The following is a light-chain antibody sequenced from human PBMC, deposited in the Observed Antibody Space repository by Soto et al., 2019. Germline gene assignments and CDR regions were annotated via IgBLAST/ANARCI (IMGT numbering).Light chain of an antibody. Sequence: EIVLTQSPGTLSLSPGERASLSCRASQSVTNNYVAWYQQRPGQAPRLLIYGASSRATGIPDRFSGSGSGTDFTLTISRLQPEDFVVYYCQQYGSSEYTFGQGTKLEIK. CDR3: QQYGSSEYT. J-gene: IGKJ2*01. CDR1: QSVTNNY. CDR2: GAS. V-gene: IGKV3-20*01.